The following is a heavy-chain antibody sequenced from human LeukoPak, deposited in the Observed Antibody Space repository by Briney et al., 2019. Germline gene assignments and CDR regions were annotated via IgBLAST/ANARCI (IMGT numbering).Heavy chain of an antibody. J-gene: IGHJ4*02. V-gene: IGHV1-2*02. CDR1: GYTFTGYY. D-gene: IGHD3-22*01. Sequence: ASVKVSCKASGYTFTGYYVHWVRQAPGQGLEWMGWINPNSGGTNYAQKFQGRVTMTRDTSISTAYMELSRLRSDDTAVYYCAREGGFNYYDSSGSHYWGQGTLVTVSS. CDR2: INPNSGGT. CDR3: AREGGFNYYDSSGSHY.